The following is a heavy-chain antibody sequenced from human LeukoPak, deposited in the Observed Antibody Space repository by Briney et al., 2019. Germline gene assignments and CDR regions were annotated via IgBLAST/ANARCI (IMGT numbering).Heavy chain of an antibody. CDR2: IYYSGST. V-gene: IGHV4-59*01. CDR1: GASISSYY. D-gene: IGHD3-22*01. Sequence: SETLSLTCTVSGASISSYYWSWLRQPPGKGLEWLGYIYYSGSTNYNTSLKSRVTISVDTSKNQFSLKLSSVTSADTAVYYCARDWYYYDSNDYYSENWFDHWGQGTLVTVSS. CDR3: ARDWYYYDSNDYYSENWFDH. J-gene: IGHJ5*02.